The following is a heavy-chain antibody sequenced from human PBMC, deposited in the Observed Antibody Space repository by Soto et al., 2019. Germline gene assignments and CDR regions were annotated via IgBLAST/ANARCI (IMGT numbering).Heavy chain of an antibody. J-gene: IGHJ4*02. CDR3: ARGSHSDYGDYGYFEF. CDR1: GFTFDDFA. Sequence: HPGGSLRLSRTASGFTFDDFAMHWVRQVPGKGLEWVSGINWNTVNIAYADSVKGRFTISRDNGKNSLYLQMNSLKTEDTALYYCARGSHSDYGDYGYFEFWGQGALVTVSS. CDR2: INWNTVNI. V-gene: IGHV3-9*01. D-gene: IGHD4-17*01.